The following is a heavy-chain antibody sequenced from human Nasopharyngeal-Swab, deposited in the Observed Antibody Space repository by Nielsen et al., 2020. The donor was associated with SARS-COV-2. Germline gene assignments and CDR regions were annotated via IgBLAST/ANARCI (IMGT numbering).Heavy chain of an antibody. J-gene: IGHJ6*03. D-gene: IGHD1-26*01. CDR2: IYHSGST. Sequence: RQAPGKGLEWIGYIYHSGSTYYNPSLKRRVTISVDRSKNQFSLKLSSVTAADTAVYYCARVGGDYYYYYYMDVWGKGTTVTVSS. CDR3: ARVGGDYYYYYYMDV. V-gene: IGHV4-30-2*01.